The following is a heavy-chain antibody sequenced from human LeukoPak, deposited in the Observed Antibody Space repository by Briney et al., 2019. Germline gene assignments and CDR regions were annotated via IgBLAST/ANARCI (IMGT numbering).Heavy chain of an antibody. CDR2: IIPIFGTA. D-gene: IGHD3-9*01. Sequence: SVKVSCKASGGTFSSYSISWVRQAPGQGLEWMGGIIPIFGTANYAQKFQGRVTITADKSTSTAYMELSSLRSEDTAVYYCARGYYDILTGYSNWGQGTLVTVSS. CDR1: GGTFSSYS. CDR3: ARGYYDILTGYSN. J-gene: IGHJ4*02. V-gene: IGHV1-69*06.